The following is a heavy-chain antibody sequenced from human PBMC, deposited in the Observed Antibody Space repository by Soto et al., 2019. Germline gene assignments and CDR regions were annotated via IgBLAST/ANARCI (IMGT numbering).Heavy chain of an antibody. V-gene: IGHV4-61*01. J-gene: IGHJ6*02. CDR1: GGSVSSGSYY. Sequence: QVQLQESGPGLVKPSETLSLTCTVSGGSVSSGSYYWSWIRQPPGKGPEWIGYIYYSGSTNYNPSLKSRVTISVDTSKNQFSLKLSSVTAADTAVYYCARESVPAAMGDYYYGMDVWGQGTTVTVSS. D-gene: IGHD2-2*01. CDR3: ARESVPAAMGDYYYGMDV. CDR2: IYYSGST.